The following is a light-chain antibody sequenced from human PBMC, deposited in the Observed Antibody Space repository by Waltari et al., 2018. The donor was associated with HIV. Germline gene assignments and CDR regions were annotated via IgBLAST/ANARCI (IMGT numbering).Light chain of an antibody. J-gene: IGLJ3*02. V-gene: IGLV2-14*01. CDR2: EVT. CDR3: SSYATGSTRM. Sequence: QSALTQPASVSGSPGQSITISCSGTNNDVGGYNSVSWYQQHPGTAPKLIIYEVTNRPSGVSNRFSGSKSGNTASLTISGLQAEDEADYYCSSYATGSTRMFGGGTKLTVL. CDR1: NNDVGGYNS.